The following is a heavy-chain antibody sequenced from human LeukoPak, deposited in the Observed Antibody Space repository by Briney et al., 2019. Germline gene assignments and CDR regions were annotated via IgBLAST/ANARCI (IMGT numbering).Heavy chain of an antibody. V-gene: IGHV3-21*01. Sequence: PGGSLRLSCAASGFTFSSYSMNWVRQAPGKGLEWVSSISSSSSYIYYADSVKGRSTISRDNAKNSLYLQMSSLRAEDTAVYYCARGLDYDILTGAKGPYYFDYWGQGTLVTVSS. J-gene: IGHJ4*02. CDR1: GFTFSSYS. CDR2: ISSSSSYI. D-gene: IGHD3-9*01. CDR3: ARGLDYDILTGAKGPYYFDY.